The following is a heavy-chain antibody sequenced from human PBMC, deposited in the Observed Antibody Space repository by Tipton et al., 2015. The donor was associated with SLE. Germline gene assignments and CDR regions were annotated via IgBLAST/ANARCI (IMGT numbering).Heavy chain of an antibody. V-gene: IGHV3-30-3*01. CDR3: AKEKGDIVVVPAYYYYGMDV. CDR2: ISYDGSTK. Sequence: SLRLSCAASGFTFSHYAMHWVRQAPGKGLEWVAVISYDGSTKYYADSVRGRFTISRDNSKNTLYLQMNSLRVEDTAVYYCAKEKGDIVVVPAYYYYGMDVWGQGTTVTVSS. CDR1: GFTFSHYA. J-gene: IGHJ6*02. D-gene: IGHD2-2*01.